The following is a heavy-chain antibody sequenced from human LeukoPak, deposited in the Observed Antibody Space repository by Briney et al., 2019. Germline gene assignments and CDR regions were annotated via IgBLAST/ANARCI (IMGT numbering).Heavy chain of an antibody. J-gene: IGHJ6*03. CDR3: ARVDRYHYYLDV. V-gene: IGHV1-69*05. CDR1: GGTFSSYS. Sequence: SVKVSCKASGGTFSSYSITWVRQAPGQGLEWMGGIMPLFNTANYAQQFQGRVTITTDESTSTAYMELSSMRFEDTAMYYCARVDRYHYYLDVWGKGTTVTVSS. CDR2: IMPLFNTA.